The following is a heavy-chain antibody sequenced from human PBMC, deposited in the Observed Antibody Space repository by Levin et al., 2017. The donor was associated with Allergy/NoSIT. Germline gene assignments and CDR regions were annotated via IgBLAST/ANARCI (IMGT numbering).Heavy chain of an antibody. CDR1: GYTLTELS. CDR2: FDPEDGET. D-gene: IGHD2-2*01. Sequence: ASVKVSCKVSGYTLTELSMHWVRQAPGKGLEWMGGFDPEDGETIYAQKFQGRVTMTEDTSTDTAYMELSSLRSEDTAVYYCATDPHYSSTSWANYYYYYGMDVWGQGTTVTVSS. CDR3: ATDPHYSSTSWANYYYYYGMDV. J-gene: IGHJ6*02. V-gene: IGHV1-24*01.